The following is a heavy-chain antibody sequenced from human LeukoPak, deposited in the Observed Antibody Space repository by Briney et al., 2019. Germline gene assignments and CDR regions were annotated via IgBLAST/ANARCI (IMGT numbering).Heavy chain of an antibody. J-gene: IGHJ3*02. CDR1: GFTFSTYS. CDR2: LSSTSGNM. Sequence: GGSLRLSCAASGFTFSTYSIHWVRQAPGKGLEWVSVLSSTSGNMYYADSVKGRFTISRDKAKNSLFLQMNSLRDENTAVYYCAKDAVSGSPIEALDIWGQGTMVTVSS. CDR3: AKDAVSGSPIEALDI. V-gene: IGHV3-48*02. D-gene: IGHD1-26*01.